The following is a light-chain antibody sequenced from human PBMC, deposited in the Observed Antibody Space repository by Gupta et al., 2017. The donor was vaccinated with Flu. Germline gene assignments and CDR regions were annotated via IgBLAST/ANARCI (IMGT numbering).Light chain of an antibody. CDR3: QQDDHTPRT. V-gene: IGKV4-1*01. CDR1: QSVLNSSNNKNY. J-gene: IGKJ1*01. CDR2: WAS. Sequence: SLGERASIKCKSSQSVLNSSNNKNYLNWYQQKPGQPPKLLVSWASTRESGVPERFSGRGSATDFTLTISSLQAEDVAVYYCQQDDHTPRTFGQGTKVEVK.